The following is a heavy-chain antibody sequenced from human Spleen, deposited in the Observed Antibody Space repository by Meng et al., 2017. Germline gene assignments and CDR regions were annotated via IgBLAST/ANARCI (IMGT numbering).Heavy chain of an antibody. CDR1: GYNFPDYY. CDR3: ARGKARGIVGATRGGLDY. Sequence: ASVKVSCKPSGYNFPDYYIHWVRQAPGQGLEWMGMINPSGGSTSYAQKSQGRVTMTRDTSTSTVYMELSSLRVEDTAIYYCARGKARGIVGATRGGLDYWGQGTLVTVSS. J-gene: IGHJ4*02. CDR2: INPSGGST. D-gene: IGHD1-26*01. V-gene: IGHV1-46*01.